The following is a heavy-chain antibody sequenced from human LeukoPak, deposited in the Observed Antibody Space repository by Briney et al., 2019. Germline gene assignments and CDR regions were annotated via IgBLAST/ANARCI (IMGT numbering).Heavy chain of an antibody. V-gene: IGHV1-46*01. CDR1: GYTFTGYY. CDR2: INPSGGST. D-gene: IGHD3-22*01. Sequence: ASVKVSCKASGYTFTGYYMHWVRQAPGQGLEWMGIINPSGGSTSYAQKFQGRVTMTRDTSTSTVYMELSSLRSEDTAVYYCAREVSANYYDSSGYYIWDYWGQGTLVTVSS. CDR3: AREVSANYYDSSGYYIWDY. J-gene: IGHJ4*02.